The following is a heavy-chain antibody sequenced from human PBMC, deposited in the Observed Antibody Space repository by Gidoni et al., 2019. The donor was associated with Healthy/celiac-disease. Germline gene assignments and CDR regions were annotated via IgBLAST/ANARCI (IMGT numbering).Heavy chain of an antibody. J-gene: IGHJ4*02. Sequence: EVQLLESGGGLVQPGGSLRLSCAASGFTFSSYAMSWVRQDPGKGLEWVSAISGSGGSTYYADSVKGRFTISRDNSKNTLYLQMNSLRAEDTAVYYCAKARLLSYGCFDYWGQGTLVTVSS. CDR2: ISGSGGST. CDR3: AKARLLSYGCFDY. V-gene: IGHV3-23*01. D-gene: IGHD5-18*01. CDR1: GFTFSSYA.